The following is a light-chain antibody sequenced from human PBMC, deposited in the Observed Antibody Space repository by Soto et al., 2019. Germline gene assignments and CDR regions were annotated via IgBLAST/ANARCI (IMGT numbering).Light chain of an antibody. CDR2: GAS. Sequence: EIVLTQSPGTLSLSPGERATLSCRASQSVSSYLAWYQQKPGQAPRLLIYGASSRATGIPDRFSGSGSGTDVTLTISRLEPEDFAVYYCQQYGSLPRTFGQGTKVEIK. CDR1: QSVSSY. V-gene: IGKV3-20*01. J-gene: IGKJ1*01. CDR3: QQYGSLPRT.